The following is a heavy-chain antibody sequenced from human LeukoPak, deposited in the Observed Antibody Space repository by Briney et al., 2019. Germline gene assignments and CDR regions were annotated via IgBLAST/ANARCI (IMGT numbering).Heavy chain of an antibody. Sequence: SETLSLTCTVSGGSISSGDYYWSWIRQPPGKGLEWIGYIYYSGSTYYNPSLKSRVTISVDTSKNQFSLKLSSVTAADTAVYYCASSNWGSAIDYWGQGTLVTVSS. CDR1: GGSISSGDYY. D-gene: IGHD3-16*01. CDR2: IYYSGST. V-gene: IGHV4-30-4*01. CDR3: ASSNWGSAIDY. J-gene: IGHJ4*02.